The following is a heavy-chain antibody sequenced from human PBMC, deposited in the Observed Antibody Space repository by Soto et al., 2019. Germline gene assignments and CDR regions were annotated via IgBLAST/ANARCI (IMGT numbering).Heavy chain of an antibody. CDR3: ARAKITGLLDY. D-gene: IGHD2-8*02. Sequence: SETLSLTCAVYGGSFSGYYWTWIRQPPGTGLEWIGEINHSGSTNYNPSLKSRVTISVDTSKNQFSLKLTSVTAADTAVYYCARAKITGLLDYWGQGTLVTVSS. CDR1: GGSFSGYY. CDR2: INHSGST. J-gene: IGHJ4*02. V-gene: IGHV4-34*01.